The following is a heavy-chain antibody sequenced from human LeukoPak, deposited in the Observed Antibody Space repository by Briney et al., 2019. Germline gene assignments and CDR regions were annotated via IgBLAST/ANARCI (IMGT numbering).Heavy chain of an antibody. Sequence: PGGSLRLSCAASGFTFSSYAMHWVRQAPGKGLEWVAVISYDGSNKYYGGSVKGRFTITRDNSKNTLYLQMNSLRGEDTAIYYCAKDAQTTLDYWGQGTLVTVSS. CDR2: ISYDGSNK. CDR1: GFTFSSYA. CDR3: AKDAQTTLDY. D-gene: IGHD1-1*01. J-gene: IGHJ4*02. V-gene: IGHV3-30*18.